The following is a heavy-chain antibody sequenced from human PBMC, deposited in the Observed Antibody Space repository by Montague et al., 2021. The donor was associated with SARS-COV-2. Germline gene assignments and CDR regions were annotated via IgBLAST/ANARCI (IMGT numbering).Heavy chain of an antibody. CDR2: IYYSGST. V-gene: IGHV4-39*01. D-gene: IGHD3-9*01. CDR3: ARPPGAPYDILTGTYRPVDDY. Sequence: SETLSLTCTVSGGSISSSSYYWGWSPQPPGRGLEWFGSIYYSGSTYYNPSLKSRVTISVDTSKNQFSLKLSSVTAADTAVYYCARPPGAPYDILTGTYRPVDDYWGQGTLVTVSS. J-gene: IGHJ4*02. CDR1: GGSISSSSYY.